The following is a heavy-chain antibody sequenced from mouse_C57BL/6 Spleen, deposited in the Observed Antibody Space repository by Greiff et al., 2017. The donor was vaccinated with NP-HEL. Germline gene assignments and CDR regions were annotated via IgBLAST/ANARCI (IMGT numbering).Heavy chain of an antibody. D-gene: IGHD1-1*01. CDR2: IDPSDSYT. CDR1: GYTFTSYW. J-gene: IGHJ2*01. Sequence: QVQLQQPGAELVKPGASVKLSCKASGYTFTSYWMQWVKQRPGQGLEWIGEIDPSDSYTNYNQKFKGKATLTVDTSSSTAYMQLSSLTSEDSAVYYCARGITTVVATFDDWGQGTTLTVSS. V-gene: IGHV1-50*01. CDR3: ARGITTVVATFDD.